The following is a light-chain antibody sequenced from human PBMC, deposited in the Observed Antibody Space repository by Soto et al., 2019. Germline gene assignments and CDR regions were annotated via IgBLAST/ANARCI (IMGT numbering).Light chain of an antibody. CDR1: QVIDNY. J-gene: IGKJ1*01. Sequence: DIQMTQSPSSLSASVGDRVTITCRASQVIDNYLAWYQQQPGKVPRLLIYAGSVLQAVVPPRFTGSGSGTDFTLTISSLQPEDVATYFCQKYNSAPWTFGQGTKVEIK. CDR3: QKYNSAPWT. CDR2: AGS. V-gene: IGKV1-27*01.